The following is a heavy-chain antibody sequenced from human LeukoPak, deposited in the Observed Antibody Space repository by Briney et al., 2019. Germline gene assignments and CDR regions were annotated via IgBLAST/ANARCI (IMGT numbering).Heavy chain of an antibody. CDR3: AKYDFWSGYSFDF. V-gene: IGHV3-48*03. D-gene: IGHD3-3*01. J-gene: IGHJ4*02. Sequence: GGSLRLSCAASGFTFSSYEMNWVRQAPGKGLEWVSYISSSGSTIYYADSVKGRFTISRDNAKNSLYLQMNSLRAEDTAVYYCAKYDFWSGYSFDFWGQGTLVTVSS. CDR1: GFTFSSYE. CDR2: ISSSGSTI.